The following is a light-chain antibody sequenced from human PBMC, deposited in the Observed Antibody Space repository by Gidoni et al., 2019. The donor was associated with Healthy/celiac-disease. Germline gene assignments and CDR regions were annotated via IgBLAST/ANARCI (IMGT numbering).Light chain of an antibody. CDR2: DAS. CDR1: QGISSA. Sequence: AIQLTQSPSSLSASVGDRVTITCRASQGISSALAWYQQKPGKAPKLLIYDASSWESGVPSRFSGSGSGTDFTLTISSLQPEDFATYYGQQFNSYPRTFGQGTKVEIK. V-gene: IGKV1-13*02. J-gene: IGKJ1*01. CDR3: QQFNSYPRT.